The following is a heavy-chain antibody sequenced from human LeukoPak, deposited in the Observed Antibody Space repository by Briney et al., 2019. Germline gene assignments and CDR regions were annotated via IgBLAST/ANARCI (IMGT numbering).Heavy chain of an antibody. Sequence: SGTLSLTCAVSGDSISSTNWWSWVRQPPGKGLEWIGEINHSGSTNYNPSLKSRVTISVDTSKNQFSLKLSSVTAADTAVYYCAKELDYGGNSPFHYWGQGTLVTVSS. J-gene: IGHJ4*02. CDR1: GDSISSTNW. CDR3: AKELDYGGNSPFHY. V-gene: IGHV4-4*02. D-gene: IGHD4-23*01. CDR2: INHSGST.